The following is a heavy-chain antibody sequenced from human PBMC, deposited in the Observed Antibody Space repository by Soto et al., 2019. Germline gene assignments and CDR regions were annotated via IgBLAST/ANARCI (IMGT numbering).Heavy chain of an antibody. Sequence: LRLSCAGYGFTLRNYQMNWVRQAPGKGLEWVSYISTGGSSIYYADSVKGRFTIARDNGKNSVYLQMSSLRAEDTATYYCARERGGLSGADVWGQGTTVTVSS. J-gene: IGHJ6*02. CDR3: ARERGGLSGADV. D-gene: IGHD1-26*01. V-gene: IGHV3-48*03. CDR2: ISTGGSSI. CDR1: GFTLRNYQ.